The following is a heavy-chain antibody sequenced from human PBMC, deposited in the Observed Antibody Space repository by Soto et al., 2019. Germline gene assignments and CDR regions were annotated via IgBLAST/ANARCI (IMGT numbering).Heavy chain of an antibody. Sequence: EVQLLESGGGLVQPGESLRLSCAASGFTFSSYAMSWVRQAPGKGLEWVSDIGGSGGSTHHADSVKGRFTISRDNSKNTLYLQMNSLRAEDTAVYYCAKDSPYSSSWYDFDYWGQGTLVTVSS. D-gene: IGHD6-13*01. CDR3: AKDSPYSSSWYDFDY. V-gene: IGHV3-23*01. CDR1: GFTFSSYA. J-gene: IGHJ4*02. CDR2: IGGSGGST.